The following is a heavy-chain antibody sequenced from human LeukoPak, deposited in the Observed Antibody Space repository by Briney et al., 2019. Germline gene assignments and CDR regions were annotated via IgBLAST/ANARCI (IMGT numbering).Heavy chain of an antibody. CDR2: INPNSGGT. CDR1: GYSFTDYF. J-gene: IGHJ3*02. CDR3: ARDITIFGVGHDAFNI. Sequence: ASVKVSCKASGYSFTDYFIHWVRQAPGQGLEWMGWINPNSGGTNYAQKFQGRVTMTRDTSISTAYMELSRLRSDDTAVYYCARDITIFGVGHDAFNIWGQGTMVTVSS. V-gene: IGHV1-2*02. D-gene: IGHD3-3*01.